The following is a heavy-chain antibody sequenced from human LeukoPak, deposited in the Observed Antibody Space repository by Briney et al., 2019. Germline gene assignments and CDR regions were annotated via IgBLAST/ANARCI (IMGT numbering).Heavy chain of an antibody. J-gene: IGHJ5*02. CDR3: AKDPLIGIVYGGWFDP. Sequence: PTGGSLRLSCTASGFTFSNYAMHWVRQAPGKGLEWVAVISYDGSNKYYADSVKGRFTISRDNSKNTLYLQMNSLRAEDTAVYYCAKDPLIGIVYGGWFDPWGQGTLVAVSS. D-gene: IGHD5/OR15-5a*01. CDR1: GFTFSNYA. CDR2: ISYDGSNK. V-gene: IGHV3-30*04.